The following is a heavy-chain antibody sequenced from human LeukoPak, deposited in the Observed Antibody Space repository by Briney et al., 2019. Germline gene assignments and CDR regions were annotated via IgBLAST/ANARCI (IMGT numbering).Heavy chain of an antibody. D-gene: IGHD3-16*01. CDR2: INHSGST. CDR1: GGSISSYY. Sequence: PSETLSLTCTVSGGSISSYYWSWIRQPPGKGLEWIGEINHSGSTNYNPSLKSRVTISVDTSKNQFSLKLSSVTAADTAVYYCARGEGSYDYVWGSHLKYYYDYWGQGTLVTVSS. V-gene: IGHV4-34*01. J-gene: IGHJ4*02. CDR3: ARGEGSYDYVWGSHLKYYYDY.